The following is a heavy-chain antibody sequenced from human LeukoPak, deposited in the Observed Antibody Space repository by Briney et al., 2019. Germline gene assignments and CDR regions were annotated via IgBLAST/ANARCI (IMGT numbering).Heavy chain of an antibody. V-gene: IGHV4-59*01. D-gene: IGHD3-9*01. CDR3: ARGPYYDILTGYYIQYYFDY. J-gene: IGHJ4*02. CDR2: IYYSGST. CDR1: GGSISSYY. Sequence: SETLSLTCTVSGGSISSYYWSWTRQPPGKGLEWIGYIYYSGSTNYNPSLKSRVTISVDTSKNQFSLKLSSVTAADTAVYYCARGPYYDILTGYYIQYYFDYWGQGTLVTVSS.